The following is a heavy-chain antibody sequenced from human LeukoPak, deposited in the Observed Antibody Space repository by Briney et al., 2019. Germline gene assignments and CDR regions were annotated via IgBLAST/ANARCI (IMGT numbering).Heavy chain of an antibody. Sequence: GGSLRLSCAASGFTVSSNYMSWVRHAPGKGLEWVSVIYSDDSTHYADSVKGRFTISKDNTKNTVYLQMDSLRAEDTAVYYCARSMSDNQSAWGQGTLVTVSS. D-gene: IGHD1-14*01. CDR1: GFTVSSNY. V-gene: IGHV3-53*01. J-gene: IGHJ5*02. CDR3: ARSMSDNQSA. CDR2: IYSDDST.